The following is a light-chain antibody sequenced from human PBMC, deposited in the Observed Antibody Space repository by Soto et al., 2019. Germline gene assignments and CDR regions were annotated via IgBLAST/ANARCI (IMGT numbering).Light chain of an antibody. V-gene: IGLV2-14*01. J-gene: IGLJ1*01. CDR1: SSGVGTYNY. CDR2: EVS. Sequence: QSALTQPASVSGSPGQSITISCTGTSSGVGTYNYVSWYQQHPGKAPKLMIYEVSDRPSGVSNRFSGSKSGNTASLTISGLQAEDEADYYCSSSTSSSTLSYVFGTGTKLTVL. CDR3: SSSTSSSTLSYV.